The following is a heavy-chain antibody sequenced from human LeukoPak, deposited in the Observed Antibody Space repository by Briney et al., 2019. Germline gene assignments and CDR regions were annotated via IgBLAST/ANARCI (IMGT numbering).Heavy chain of an antibody. CDR1: GFTSADKA. Sequence: RSLSPSRIVYGFTSADKAMKWVRQAPGKVLGWVGFIRKKASGRTTEYGASVKGRFTISRDDSKSIAYLQMNSLRTEDTAVYYCTRGYNIPFDYWGQGTLVTVSS. D-gene: IGHD5-18*01. CDR2: IRKKASGRTT. V-gene: IGHV3-49*04. J-gene: IGHJ4*02. CDR3: TRGYNIPFDY.